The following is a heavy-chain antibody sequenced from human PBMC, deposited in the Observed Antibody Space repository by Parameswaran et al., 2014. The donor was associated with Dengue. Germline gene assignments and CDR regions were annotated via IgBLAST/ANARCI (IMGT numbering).Heavy chain of an antibody. CDR3: ARETSDYYGSGGGFDP. CDR2: IYPGDSDT. J-gene: IGHJ5*02. Sequence: VAEMPGKGLEWMGIIYPGDSDTRYSPSFQGQVTISADKSISTAYLQWSSLKASDTAMYYCARETSDYYGSGGGFDPWGQGTLVTVSS. V-gene: IGHV5-51*01. D-gene: IGHD3-10*01.